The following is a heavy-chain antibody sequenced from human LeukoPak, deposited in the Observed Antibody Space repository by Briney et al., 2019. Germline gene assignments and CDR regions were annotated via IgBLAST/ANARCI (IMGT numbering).Heavy chain of an antibody. D-gene: IGHD3-16*01. CDR3: ASAYTYVRLGDH. V-gene: IGHV3-74*01. Sequence: PGGSLRLSCAVSGVSFSNYWMHWVRQAPGKGLVWVARTNLHGTAVDYADSVKGRFTISRDNAKNTLFLQLNSLRAEDTAVYYCASAYTYVRLGDHWGQGTLVTVSS. J-gene: IGHJ4*02. CDR1: GVSFSNYW. CDR2: TNLHGTAV.